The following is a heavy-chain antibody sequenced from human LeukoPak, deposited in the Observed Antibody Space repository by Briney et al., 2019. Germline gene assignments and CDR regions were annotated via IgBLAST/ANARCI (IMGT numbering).Heavy chain of an antibody. CDR1: GFTFSSYA. Sequence: GGSLRLSCAASGFTFSSYAMHWVRQAPGKGLEWVAVISYDGSNKYYADSVKGRFTISRDNSKNTLYLQMNSLRAEDTAVYYCARGEWLITPISFFDYWGQGTLVTVSS. CDR3: ARGEWLITPISFFDY. D-gene: IGHD3-3*01. J-gene: IGHJ4*02. CDR2: ISYDGSNK. V-gene: IGHV3-30-3*01.